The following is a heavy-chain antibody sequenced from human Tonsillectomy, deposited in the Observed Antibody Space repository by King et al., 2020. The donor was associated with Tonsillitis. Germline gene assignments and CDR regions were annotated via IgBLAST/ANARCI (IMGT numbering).Heavy chain of an antibody. V-gene: IGHV3-30*18. CDR3: AKTYSGGYSALVDY. Sequence: VQLVESGGGVVQPGRSLRLSCAASGFTFSSYGMHWVRQAPGKVLEWVAVISYDVSNKYYADSVKGRFTISRDNSKNTLYLQMNSLRAEDTAVYYCAKTYSGGYSALVDYWGQGTLVTVSS. D-gene: IGHD1-26*01. J-gene: IGHJ4*02. CDR2: ISYDVSNK. CDR1: GFTFSSYG.